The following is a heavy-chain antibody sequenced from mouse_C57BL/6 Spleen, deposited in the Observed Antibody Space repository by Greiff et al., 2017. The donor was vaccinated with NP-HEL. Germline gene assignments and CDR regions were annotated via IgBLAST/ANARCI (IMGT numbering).Heavy chain of an antibody. CDR3: ARGGAQNFDY. J-gene: IGHJ2*01. Sequence: VQLQQPGAELVKPGASVKLSCKASGYTFTSYWMQWVKQRPGQGLEWIGEIDPSDSYTNYNQKFKGKATLTVDTSSSTAYMQLSSLTSEDSAVYYCARGGAQNFDYWGQGTTLTVSS. D-gene: IGHD3-2*02. CDR2: IDPSDSYT. CDR1: GYTFTSYW. V-gene: IGHV1-50*01.